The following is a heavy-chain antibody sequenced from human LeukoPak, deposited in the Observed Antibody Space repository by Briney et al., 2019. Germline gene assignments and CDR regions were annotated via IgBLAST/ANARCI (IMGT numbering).Heavy chain of an antibody. D-gene: IGHD3-10*01. CDR3: ARGKEVITMLRGLKPGYYFDY. CDR1: GYTFTSHG. V-gene: IGHV1-18*04. CDR2: ISTYNVNT. J-gene: IGHJ4*02. Sequence: GASVKVSCKASGYTFTSHGITWVRQAPGQGLEWMGWISTYNVNTNYAQKLQGRVTMTTDTSTSTAYMELRSLRSDDTAVYYCARGKEVITMLRGLKPGYYFDYWGQGTLVTVSS.